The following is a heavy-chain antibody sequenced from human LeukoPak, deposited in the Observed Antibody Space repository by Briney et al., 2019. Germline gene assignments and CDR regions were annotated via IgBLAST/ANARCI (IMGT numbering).Heavy chain of an antibody. CDR1: GFTFSSYA. D-gene: IGHD6-6*01. V-gene: IGHV3-30-3*01. Sequence: PGGSLRLSCAASGFTFSSYAMHWVRQAPGKGLEWVAVISYDGSNKYYADSVKGRFTISRDNSKNTLYLQMNSLRAEDTAVYYCARGFGFRQLVLFDYSGQGTLVTVSS. J-gene: IGHJ4*02. CDR2: ISYDGSNK. CDR3: ARGFGFRQLVLFDY.